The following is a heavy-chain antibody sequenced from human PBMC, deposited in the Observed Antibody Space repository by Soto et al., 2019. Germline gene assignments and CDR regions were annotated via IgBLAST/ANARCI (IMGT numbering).Heavy chain of an antibody. V-gene: IGHV1-69*13. CDR3: AGCSSTSCYGYYYGMDV. Sequence: GASVKVSCKASGGTFSSYAISWVRQAPGQGLEWMGGTIPIFGTANYAQKFQGRVTITADESTSTAYMELSSLRSEDTAVYYCAGCSSTSCYGYYYGMDVWGQGTTVTVSS. J-gene: IGHJ6*02. CDR2: TIPIFGTA. D-gene: IGHD2-2*01. CDR1: GGTFSSYA.